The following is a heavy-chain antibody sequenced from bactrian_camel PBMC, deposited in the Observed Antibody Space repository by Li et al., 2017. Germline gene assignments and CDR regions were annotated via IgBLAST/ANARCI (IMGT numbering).Heavy chain of an antibody. CDR1: GHTSDDYC. CDR2: INKGGGNP. CDR3: ATMGRSIATVAS. Sequence: HVQLVESGGGSVQPGGSQRLSCVVSGHTSDDYCMAWFRQAPGKERQGVARINKGGGNPYYVNFARGRFTVSHDNAKNTLYLQMNSLKIEDTALYYCATMGRSIATVASWGQGTQVTVS. V-gene: IGHV3S1*01. J-gene: IGHJ6*01. D-gene: IGHD4*01.